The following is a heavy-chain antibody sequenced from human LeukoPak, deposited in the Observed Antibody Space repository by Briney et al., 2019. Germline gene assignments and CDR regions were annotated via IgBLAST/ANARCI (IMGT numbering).Heavy chain of an antibody. J-gene: IGHJ3*01. D-gene: IGHD6-6*01. CDR1: GFTFSGFW. V-gene: IGHV3-7*03. CDR2: INSDGSEG. CDR3: ARSSYSSSSSV. Sequence: GGSLRLSCAVSGFTFSGFWMSWSRQAPGKGLEWVASINSDGSEGYYADVVKGRLTISRDNAKNSLYLQINSLRAEDTAVYYCARSSYSSSSSVWGQGTMVTVSS.